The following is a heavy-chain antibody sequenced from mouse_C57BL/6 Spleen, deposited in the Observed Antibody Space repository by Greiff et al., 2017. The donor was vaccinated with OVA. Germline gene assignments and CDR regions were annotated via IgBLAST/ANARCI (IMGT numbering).Heavy chain of an antibody. D-gene: IGHD2-2*01. V-gene: IGHV1-20*01. CDR3: ARSDYGYDDGYYAMDY. J-gene: IGHJ4*01. CDR2: INPYNGDT. CDR1: GYSFTGYF. Sequence: VQLKESGPELVKPGDSVRISCKASGYSFTGYFMNWVMQSHGKSLEWIGRINPYNGDTFYNQKFKGKATLTVDKSSSTAHMELRSLTSEDSAVYYCARSDYGYDDGYYAMDYWGQGTSVTVSS.